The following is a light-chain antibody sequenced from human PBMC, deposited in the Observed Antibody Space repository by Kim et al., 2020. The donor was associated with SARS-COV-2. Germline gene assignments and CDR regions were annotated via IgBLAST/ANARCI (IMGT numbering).Light chain of an antibody. Sequence: GKAETISCTRSSSSIDENYVQWYQQRPGGVPTTVIYEDDQRPSGVSDRFSGSIDNSSNSASLTISGLRTEDEADYYCQSYNRDNVIFGGGTQLTVL. J-gene: IGLJ2*01. CDR1: SSSIDENY. V-gene: IGLV6-57*03. CDR2: EDD. CDR3: QSYNRDNVI.